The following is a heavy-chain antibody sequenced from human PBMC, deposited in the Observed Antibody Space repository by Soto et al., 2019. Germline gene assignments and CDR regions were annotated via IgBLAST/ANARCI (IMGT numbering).Heavy chain of an antibody. Sequence: SGPTMVNPTQTLPLTCTFSGFSLSTSGMCVSWIRQPPGKALEWLARIDWDDDKYYSTSLKTRLTISKDTSKNQVVLTMTNMDPVDTATYYCARSLLAGYYYMDVWGKGTTVTAP. CDR1: GFSLSTSGMC. CDR3: ARSLLAGYYYMDV. J-gene: IGHJ6*03. CDR2: IDWDDDK. D-gene: IGHD3-3*02. V-gene: IGHV2-70*11.